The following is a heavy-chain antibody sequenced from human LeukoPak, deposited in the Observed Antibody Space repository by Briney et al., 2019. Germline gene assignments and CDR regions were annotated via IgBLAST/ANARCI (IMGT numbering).Heavy chain of an antibody. V-gene: IGHV3-23*01. Sequence: GGSLRLSCAASGITFSSYAMSWVRQAPGKGLEWVSAISGTGGSTYYADSVKGRFTVSRDNAKTSLSLQLNNLRAEDTAMYYCARVSSTGYGVSSGLFYWGQGTLVTVSS. CDR3: ARVSSTGYGVSSGLFY. CDR1: GITFSSYA. J-gene: IGHJ4*02. CDR2: ISGTGGST. D-gene: IGHD3-22*01.